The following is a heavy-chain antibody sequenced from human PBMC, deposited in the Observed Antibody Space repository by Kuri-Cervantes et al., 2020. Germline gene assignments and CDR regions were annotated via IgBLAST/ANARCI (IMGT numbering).Heavy chain of an antibody. Sequence: SETLSLTCTVSGGPISSSSYYWGWIRQPPGKGLEWIGSIYYSGRTYYNPSLKSPVTISVDTSKNQFSLKLSSVTAADTAVYYCARRNYYDSSGYYYRTHRYFDLWGRGTLVTVSS. V-gene: IGHV4-39*01. CDR2: IYYSGRT. J-gene: IGHJ2*01. CDR1: GGPISSSSYY. CDR3: ARRNYYDSSGYYYRTHRYFDL. D-gene: IGHD3-22*01.